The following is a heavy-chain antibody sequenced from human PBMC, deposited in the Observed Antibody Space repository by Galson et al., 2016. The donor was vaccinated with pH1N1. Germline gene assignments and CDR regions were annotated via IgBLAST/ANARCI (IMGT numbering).Heavy chain of an antibody. V-gene: IGHV3-23*03. J-gene: IGHJ4*02. CDR3: ATPMYYGDYVLTY. CDR2: IHKGGSPT. Sequence: SLRLSCAASGFTFSVTGMNWVRLAPGKGLEWVSIIHKGGSPTYYAESVRGRFTISRDNSKDTLYLQMNSLRAEDTSVYYCATPMYYGDYVLTYWGQGTLVTVSS. D-gene: IGHD4-17*01. CDR1: GFTFSVTG.